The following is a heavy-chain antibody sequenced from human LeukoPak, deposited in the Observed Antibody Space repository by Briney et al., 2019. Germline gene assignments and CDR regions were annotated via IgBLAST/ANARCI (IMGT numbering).Heavy chain of an antibody. Sequence: GGSLRLSCAASGFTFNSYAMSWVRQAPGKGQEWVSAISCSGGSTYYADSVKGRFTISRDNSKNTLYLQMNSLRAEDPAVYYCAKDSDGYYDIMAGYYPPYFDSWGQGTLVTVSS. CDR1: GFTFNSYA. CDR3: AKDSDGYYDIMAGYYPPYFDS. J-gene: IGHJ4*02. CDR2: ISCSGGST. D-gene: IGHD3-9*01. V-gene: IGHV3-23*01.